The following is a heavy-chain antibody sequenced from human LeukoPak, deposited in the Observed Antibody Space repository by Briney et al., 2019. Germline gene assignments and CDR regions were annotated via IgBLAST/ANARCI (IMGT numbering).Heavy chain of an antibody. CDR2: ISGSGDSP. Sequence: QPGGSLRLSCAASAFTFSTYAMTWVRQAPGKGLEWVSSISGSGDSPYYADSVKGRFTISRDNSKNTLYLQMNSLRAEDTAVYYCAKVLSLRRFDWVLYIDHWGQGTLVTVSS. J-gene: IGHJ4*02. CDR1: AFTFSTYA. V-gene: IGHV3-23*01. CDR3: AKVLSLRRFDWVLYIDH. D-gene: IGHD3-9*01.